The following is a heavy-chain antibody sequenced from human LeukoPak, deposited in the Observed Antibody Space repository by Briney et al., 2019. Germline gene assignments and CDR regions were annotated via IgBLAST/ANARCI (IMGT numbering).Heavy chain of an antibody. CDR1: GYILTDYG. J-gene: IGHJ4*02. CDR3: ARTDYGDYSYYFDY. CDR2: ISAYNGNT. V-gene: IGHV1-18*01. D-gene: IGHD4-17*01. Sequence: ASVKVSCTASGYILTDYGISWVRQAPGQGLEWMGWISAYNGNTNYAQDLQGRVTMTTDTSTSTAYMELRSLRSDDTAVYYCARTDYGDYSYYFDYWGQGTLVTVSS.